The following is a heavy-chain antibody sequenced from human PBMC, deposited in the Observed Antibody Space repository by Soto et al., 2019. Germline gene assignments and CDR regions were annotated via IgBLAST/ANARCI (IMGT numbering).Heavy chain of an antibody. Sequence: ASVKVSCKASGYTFTSYGISWVRQAPGQGLEWMGWISAYNGNTNYAQKLQGRVTMTTDTSTSTAYMELRSLRSDDTAVYYCARGGYCSSTSCYSRSLYYYYGMDVWGQGTTVTAP. V-gene: IGHV1-18*01. CDR2: ISAYNGNT. J-gene: IGHJ6*02. CDR3: ARGGYCSSTSCYSRSLYYYYGMDV. CDR1: GYTFTSYG. D-gene: IGHD2-2*02.